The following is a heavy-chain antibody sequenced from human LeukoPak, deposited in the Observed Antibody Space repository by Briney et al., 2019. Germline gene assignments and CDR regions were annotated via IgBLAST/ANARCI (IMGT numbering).Heavy chain of an antibody. V-gene: IGHV3-33*08. Sequence: GGSLRLSCAASGFTFSAYYMSWVRQAPGKGLEWVAVIWYGGSNKYYADSVKGRFTISRDNSKNTLYLQMNSLRAEDTAVYYCARDSEVTEYFQHWGQGTLVTVSS. D-gene: IGHD4-11*01. CDR2: IWYGGSNK. CDR3: ARDSEVTEYFQH. J-gene: IGHJ1*01. CDR1: GFTFSAYY.